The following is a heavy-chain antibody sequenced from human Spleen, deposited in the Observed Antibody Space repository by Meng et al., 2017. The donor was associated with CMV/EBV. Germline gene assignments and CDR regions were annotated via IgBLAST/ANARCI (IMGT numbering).Heavy chain of an antibody. V-gene: IGHV1-18*01. D-gene: IGHD4-23*01. Sequence: ASVKVSCKASGYTFTSYGISWVRQAPGQGLEWMGWISAYNGNTNYAQKLQGRVTMTTGTSTSTAYMELRSLRSDDTAVYYCARYVDYGGNSHYYYGMDVWGQGTTVTVSS. J-gene: IGHJ6*02. CDR1: GYTFTSYG. CDR3: ARYVDYGGNSHYYYGMDV. CDR2: ISAYNGNT.